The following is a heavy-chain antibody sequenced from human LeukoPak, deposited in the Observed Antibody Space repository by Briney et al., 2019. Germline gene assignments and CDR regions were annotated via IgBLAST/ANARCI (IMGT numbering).Heavy chain of an antibody. Sequence: ASVKVSCKASGYTFTSYGISWVRQAPGQGLEWMGWISAYNGNTNYAQKLQGRVTMTTDTSTSTANMELRSLRSDDTAVYYCARPAGYSRGWSDFDYWGQGTLVTVSS. CDR3: ARPAGYSRGWSDFDY. J-gene: IGHJ4*02. CDR1: GYTFTSYG. D-gene: IGHD6-19*01. V-gene: IGHV1-18*01. CDR2: ISAYNGNT.